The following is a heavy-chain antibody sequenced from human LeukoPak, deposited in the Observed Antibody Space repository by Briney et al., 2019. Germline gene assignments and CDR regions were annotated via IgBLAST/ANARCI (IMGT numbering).Heavy chain of an antibody. CDR3: ARGGEDYYGSGSYSVYYFDY. J-gene: IGHJ4*02. D-gene: IGHD3-10*01. CDR1: GGSFSGYY. Sequence: SETLSLTCAVYGGSFSGYYWSWIRQPPGKGLEWIGEINHSGSTNYNPSLKSRVTISADTSKNQFSLKLSSVTAADTAVYYCARGGEDYYGSGSYSVYYFDYWGQGTLVTVSS. CDR2: INHSGST. V-gene: IGHV4-34*01.